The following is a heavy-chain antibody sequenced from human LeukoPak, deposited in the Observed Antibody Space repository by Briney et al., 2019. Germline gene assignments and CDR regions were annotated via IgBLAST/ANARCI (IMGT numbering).Heavy chain of an antibody. D-gene: IGHD6-13*01. Sequence: GGPLRLSCVASGFTFRAAWMTWVRQAPGKGLECVGRIKSRTDGGTTDYATPVKGRFAISRDDSKNTLYLQMNSLKIEDTGVYYCTTVGSSWGFDYWGRGTLVTVSS. CDR1: GFTFRAAW. CDR3: TTVGSSWGFDY. CDR2: IKSRTDGGTT. J-gene: IGHJ4*02. V-gene: IGHV3-15*01.